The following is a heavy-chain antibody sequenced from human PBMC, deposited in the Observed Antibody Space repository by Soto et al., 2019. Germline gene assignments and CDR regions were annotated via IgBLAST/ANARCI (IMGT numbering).Heavy chain of an antibody. CDR1: GYALTELS. Sequence: ASVKVSFKVSGYALTELSMHWVRQAPGKGLEWMGGFDPEDGETIYAQKFQGRVTMTEDTSTDTAYMELSSLRSEDTAVYYCATVTAPPRKYRGSYYIWGQGTLVTVSS. CDR3: ATVTAPPRKYRGSYYI. D-gene: IGHD1-26*01. CDR2: FDPEDGET. J-gene: IGHJ4*02. V-gene: IGHV1-24*01.